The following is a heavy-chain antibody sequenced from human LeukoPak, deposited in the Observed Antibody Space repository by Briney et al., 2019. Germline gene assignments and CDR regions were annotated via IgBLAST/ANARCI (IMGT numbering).Heavy chain of an antibody. J-gene: IGHJ6*03. Sequence: PSETLSLTCTVSGGSINSTTNYWAWIRQPPGKGLEWIASISNRGNTYYNPSLKSRLTISIDTSKKQFSLKVTSVTAADTGVYYCARVRHDPLEYGYYMDVWGKGTTVTVSS. CDR3: ARVRHDPLEYGYYMDV. V-gene: IGHV4-39*01. CDR1: GGSINSTTNY. CDR2: ISNRGNT. D-gene: IGHD3-3*01.